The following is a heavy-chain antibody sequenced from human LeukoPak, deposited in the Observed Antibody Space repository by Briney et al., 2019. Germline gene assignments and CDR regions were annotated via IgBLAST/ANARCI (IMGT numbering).Heavy chain of an antibody. CDR2: ISSSSSYI. J-gene: IGHJ4*02. D-gene: IGHD3-22*01. CDR3: ARGDYYDSSGYYFADY. Sequence: GSLRLSCAASGFTFSSYSMNWVRQAPGKGLEWVSSISSSSSYIYYADSVKGRFTISRDNAKNSLYLQMNSLRAEDTAVYYCARGDYYDSSGYYFADYWGQGTLVTVSS. CDR1: GFTFSSYS. V-gene: IGHV3-21*01.